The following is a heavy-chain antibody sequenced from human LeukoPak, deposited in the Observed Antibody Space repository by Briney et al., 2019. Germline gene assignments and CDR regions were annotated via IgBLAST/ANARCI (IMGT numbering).Heavy chain of an antibody. CDR3: AREGIVPAAGFH. CDR1: GGSFSDYF. CDR2: IYTSGST. J-gene: IGHJ4*02. D-gene: IGHD2-2*01. Sequence: SETLSLTCAVYGGSFSDYFWNWIRQPPGKGLEWIGRIYTSGSTNYNPSLKSRVTMSVDTSKNQFSLKLKSVTAADTAVYYCAREGIVPAAGFHWGQGTPVVVSS. V-gene: IGHV4-59*10.